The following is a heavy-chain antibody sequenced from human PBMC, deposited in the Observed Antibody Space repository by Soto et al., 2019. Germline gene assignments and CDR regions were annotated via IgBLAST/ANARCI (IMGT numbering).Heavy chain of an antibody. CDR3: ATDGGSTSASAYTYFMDV. J-gene: IGHJ6*03. D-gene: IGHD3-16*01. V-gene: IGHV1-69*08. CDR1: GDTFSSYS. Sequence: QAPLVQSGAEVKRPGSSVKVSCKASGDTFSSYSISWVRQAPGQGLEWMGRIIPMVGTPNYAQKFQGRVTFSANKSTSTAYMVLNSLISDDTAVYYCATDGGSTSASAYTYFMDVWGKGTPVTVSS. CDR2: IIPMVGTP.